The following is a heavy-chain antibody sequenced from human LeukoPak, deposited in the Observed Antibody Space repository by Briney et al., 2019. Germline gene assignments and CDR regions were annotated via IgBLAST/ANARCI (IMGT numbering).Heavy chain of an antibody. CDR2: ISSSGSTI. D-gene: IGHD1-26*01. V-gene: IGHV3-11*01. CDR1: GFTFSDYY. Sequence: PGGSLRLSCAASGFTFSDYYMSWIRQAPGKGLEWVSYISSSGSTIYYADSVKGRFTISRDNAKSSLYLQMNSLRAEDTAVYYRARDRVGDWEYFDYWGQGTLVTVSS. J-gene: IGHJ4*02. CDR3: ARDRVGDWEYFDY.